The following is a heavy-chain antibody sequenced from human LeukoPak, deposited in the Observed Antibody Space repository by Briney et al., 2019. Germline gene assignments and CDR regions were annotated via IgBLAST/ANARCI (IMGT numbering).Heavy chain of an antibody. D-gene: IGHD6-19*01. CDR3: AQYSSGWYSADY. CDR2: INHSGST. J-gene: IGHJ4*02. Sequence: SETLSLTCAVYGGSFSGYYWSWIRQPPGKGLEWIGEINHSGSTNYNPSLKSRVTISVDKSKSQFSLKLSSVTAADTAVYYCAQYSSGWYSADYWGQGTLVTVSS. V-gene: IGHV4-34*01. CDR1: GGSFSGYY.